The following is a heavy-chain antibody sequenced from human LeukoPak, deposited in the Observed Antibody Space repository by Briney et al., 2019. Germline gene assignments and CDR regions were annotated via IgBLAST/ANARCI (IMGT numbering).Heavy chain of an antibody. V-gene: IGHV4-59*08. D-gene: IGHD3-22*01. CDR1: GGSITSYY. Sequence: PSETLSLTCTVSGGSITSYYWSWLRQPPGKGLEWIGYVYYSGNTNYNPSLKSRVTISVDTSKNQSSLKLSSVTAADTAVYYCARTDYFDSSGYKYYFDYWGPGTLVTVSS. CDR2: VYYSGNT. J-gene: IGHJ4*02. CDR3: ARTDYFDSSGYKYYFDY.